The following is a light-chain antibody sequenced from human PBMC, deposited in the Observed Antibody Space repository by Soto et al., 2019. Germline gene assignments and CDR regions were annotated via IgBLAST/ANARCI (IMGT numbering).Light chain of an antibody. Sequence: DIVMTQPPLSLPVTPGEPASISCRSSQSLLHSNGYNYLDWYLQKPGQSPQLLIYLGSNRASGVPDRFSGSGSGTDFTLKISRVEAEDVGVYYCMQALQTPVAFGQGTKVDIK. V-gene: IGKV2-28*01. CDR2: LGS. CDR3: MQALQTPVA. J-gene: IGKJ1*01. CDR1: QSLLHSNGYNY.